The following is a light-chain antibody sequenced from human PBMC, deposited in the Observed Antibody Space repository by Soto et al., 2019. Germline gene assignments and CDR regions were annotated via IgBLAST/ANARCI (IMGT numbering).Light chain of an antibody. CDR2: DAY. J-gene: IGKJ5*01. Sequence: EVVLTQSPVTLSLSPGEIATLSCRASQSFRGLLAWYQQKPGQAPRLLIYDAYNRATGIPPRFSGSGSGTDFTLPISSLEPEDSEVYYCQQRHMWPITFGQGTRLEIK. CDR1: QSFRGL. CDR3: QQRHMWPIT. V-gene: IGKV3-11*01.